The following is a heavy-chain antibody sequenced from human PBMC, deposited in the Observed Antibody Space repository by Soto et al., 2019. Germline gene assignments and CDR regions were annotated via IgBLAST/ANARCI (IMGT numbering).Heavy chain of an antibody. Sequence: EVQLVESGGGLVQRGRSLRLSCAASGITVYNNYMSWVRQAPGKGLEWVSVIYSGGSTSYADSVKGRFTISRDGSKNTVYLQMNSLRAEDTAVYYCARDVGVWGRGTTVTVSS. CDR2: IYSGGST. CDR1: GITVYNNY. J-gene: IGHJ6*04. V-gene: IGHV3-66*01. CDR3: ARDVGV.